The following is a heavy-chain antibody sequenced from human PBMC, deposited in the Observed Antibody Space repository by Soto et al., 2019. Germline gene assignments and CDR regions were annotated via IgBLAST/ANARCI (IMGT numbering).Heavy chain of an antibody. J-gene: IGHJ6*02. V-gene: IGHV1-69*13. CDR3: ARGFSSTILGLYYYYGMDV. Sequence: AVKVSCKASGCTFSSYAISWVRQAPGQGLEWMGGIIPIFGTANYAQKFQGRVTITADESTSTAYMELSSLRSEDTAVYYCARGFSSTILGLYYYYGMDVWGQGTTVTVSS. D-gene: IGHD2-2*01. CDR1: GCTFSSYA. CDR2: IIPIFGTA.